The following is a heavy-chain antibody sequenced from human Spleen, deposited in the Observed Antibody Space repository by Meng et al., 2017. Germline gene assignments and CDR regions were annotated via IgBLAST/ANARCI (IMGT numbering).Heavy chain of an antibody. V-gene: IGHV4-31*03. CDR2: IYYSGST. CDR1: GGSISSGGHY. CDR3: ARAPRIAAAGTDWFDP. Sequence: SETLSLTCNVSGGSISSGGHYWSWIRQHPGKGLEWIGNIYYSGSTYYNPSLKSRVTISADTSNNQFSLKLNSVTAADTAVYYCARAPRIAAAGTDWFDPWGQGTLVTVSS. J-gene: IGHJ5*02. D-gene: IGHD6-13*01.